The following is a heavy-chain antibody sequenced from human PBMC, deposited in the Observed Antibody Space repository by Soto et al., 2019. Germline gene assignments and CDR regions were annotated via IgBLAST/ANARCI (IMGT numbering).Heavy chain of an antibody. CDR2: IYHSGST. D-gene: IGHD3-16*02. J-gene: IGHJ3*02. Sequence: SETLSLTCAVSGGSISSGGYSWSWIRQPPGKGLEWIGYIYHSGSTYYNPSLKSRVTISVDKSKNQFSLKLSSVTAADTAVYYCARGHDYVWGSYRYRMLDAFDIWGQGTMVTVSS. CDR3: ARGHDYVWGSYRYRMLDAFDI. CDR1: GGSISSGGYS. V-gene: IGHV4-30-2*01.